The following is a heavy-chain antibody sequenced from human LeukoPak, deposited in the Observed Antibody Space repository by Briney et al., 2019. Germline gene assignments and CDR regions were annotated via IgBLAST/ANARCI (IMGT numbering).Heavy chain of an antibody. CDR2: ISYDGSNK. V-gene: IGHV3-30*04. D-gene: IGHD6-19*01. Sequence: GRSLRLSCAASGFTFSSYAMHWVRQAPGKGLKWVAVISYDGSNKYYADSVKGRFTISRDNSKNTLYLQMNSLRAEDTAVYYCARGGSSGYYWGQGTLVTVSS. J-gene: IGHJ4*02. CDR1: GFTFSSYA. CDR3: ARGGSSGYY.